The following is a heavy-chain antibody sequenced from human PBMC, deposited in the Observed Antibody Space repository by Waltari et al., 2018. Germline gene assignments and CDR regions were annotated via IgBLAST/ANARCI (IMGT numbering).Heavy chain of an antibody. J-gene: IGHJ4*02. CDR1: GGSFSGYY. CDR2: INHSGNT. D-gene: IGHD3-22*01. CDR3: ARGPLLGYYDSSGYYY. V-gene: IGHV4-34*01. Sequence: QVQLQQWGAGLLKSSETLSLTCAVYGGSFSGYYWSWIRKPPGKGLEWIGEINHSGNTNYNPSLKSRVTISVDTSKIQFSLKLSSVTAADTAVYYCARGPLLGYYDSSGYYYWGQGTLVTVSS.